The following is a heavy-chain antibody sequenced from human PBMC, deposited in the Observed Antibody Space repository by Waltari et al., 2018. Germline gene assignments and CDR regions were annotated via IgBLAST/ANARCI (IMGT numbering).Heavy chain of an antibody. CDR1: GFSFSYYA. J-gene: IGHJ4*02. CDR3: VKDRAIGAYYFDS. D-gene: IGHD3-10*01. V-gene: IGHV3-64D*06. CDR2: SSTDEDNT. Sequence: EVQLVESGGGLVQPGGSLRLSCSASGFSFSYYAMHWVRQAPGKGMEYVSASSTDEDNTYNVDSMKDRFTTSRDNSKNTLYLQMSSLRPEDTAVYFCVKDRAIGAYYFDSWGQGTLVTVSS.